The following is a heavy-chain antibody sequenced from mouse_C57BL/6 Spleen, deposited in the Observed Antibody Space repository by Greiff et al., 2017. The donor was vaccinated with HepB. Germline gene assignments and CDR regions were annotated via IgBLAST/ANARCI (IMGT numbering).Heavy chain of an antibody. CDR3: ARGGSSSLFAY. CDR2: IYPRDGST. J-gene: IGHJ3*01. CDR1: GYTFTSYD. V-gene: IGHV1-85*01. D-gene: IGHD1-1*01. Sequence: VQLQQSGPELVKPGASVKLSCKASGYTFTSYDINWVKQRPGQGLEWIGWIYPRDGSTKYNEKFKGKATLTVDTSSSTAYMELHSLTSGDSAVYYCARGGSSSLFAYWGQGTLVTVSA.